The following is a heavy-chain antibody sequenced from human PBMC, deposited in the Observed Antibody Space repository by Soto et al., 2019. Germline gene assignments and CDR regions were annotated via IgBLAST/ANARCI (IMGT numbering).Heavy chain of an antibody. CDR3: ANYRARVTTI. CDR2: ISGSGGST. D-gene: IGHD4-17*01. J-gene: IGHJ4*02. Sequence: PGESLKISCAASGFTFSSYAMSWVRQAPGKGLEWVSAISGSGGSTYYADSVKGRFTISRDNSKNTLYLQMNSLRAEDTAVYYCANYRARVTTIWGQGTLVTVSS. CDR1: GFTFSSYA. V-gene: IGHV3-23*01.